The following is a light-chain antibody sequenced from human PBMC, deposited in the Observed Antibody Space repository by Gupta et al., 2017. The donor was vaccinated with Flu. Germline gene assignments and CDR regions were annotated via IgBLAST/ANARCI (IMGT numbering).Light chain of an antibody. J-gene: IGLJ3*02. CDR2: EVS. V-gene: IGLV2-14*01. CDR1: SSDVGGYNY. Sequence: QSALTQPASVSGSPGQSITISCTGTSSDVGGYNYVSWYQQHPGKAPKLMIYEVSNRPSGVSNRFSGSKSGNTASLTXSXLQAEDXADYYCSSYTSSSTLVFGGGTKLTAL. CDR3: SSYTSSSTLV.